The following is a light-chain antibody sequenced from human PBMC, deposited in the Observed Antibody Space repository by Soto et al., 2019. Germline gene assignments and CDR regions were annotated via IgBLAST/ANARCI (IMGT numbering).Light chain of an antibody. J-gene: IGKJ1*01. CDR2: GAA. CDR1: QSVFSS. V-gene: IGKV3-15*01. Sequence: EIVMTQSPATLSVSPGERATLSCRASQSVFSSLAWYQQKPGQAPRLLIYGAATRATGIPASFSGSGSGTEFTLTISSLPAEDFAVYYCQQYHNWPAFGQGTKVEIK. CDR3: QQYHNWPA.